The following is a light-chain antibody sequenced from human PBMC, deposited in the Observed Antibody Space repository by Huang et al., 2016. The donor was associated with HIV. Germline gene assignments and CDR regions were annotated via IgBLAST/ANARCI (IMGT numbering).Light chain of an antibody. CDR2: GAS. V-gene: IGKV3-15*01. CDR1: QSVSSN. J-gene: IGKJ2*01. CDR3: QQYNNWPPMYT. Sequence: EIVMTQSPGTLSVSPGERATLSCRASQSVSSNLAWYQQKPGQGPRLLIYGASTRATGIPSRFSALGSGTEFTLTINSLQSEDFAVYYCQQYNNWPPMYTFGQGTNLEIK.